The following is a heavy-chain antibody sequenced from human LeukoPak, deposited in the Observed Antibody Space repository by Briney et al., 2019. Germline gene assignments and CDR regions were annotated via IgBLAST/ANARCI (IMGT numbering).Heavy chain of an antibody. Sequence: PSETLSLTCTVSGGSISSYYWSWIRQPPAKGLEWIGYIYHSGSTKYNPSLKSRVTISVDTSKNQFSLKLSSVTAADTAVYYCARDGYSGNDGLWGQGSLVTVSS. CDR3: ARDGYSGNDGL. V-gene: IGHV4-59*01. J-gene: IGHJ4*02. CDR1: GGSISSYY. D-gene: IGHD5-12*01. CDR2: IYHSGST.